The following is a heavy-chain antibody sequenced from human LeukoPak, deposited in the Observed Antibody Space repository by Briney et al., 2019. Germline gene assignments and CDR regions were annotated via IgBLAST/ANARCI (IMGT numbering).Heavy chain of an antibody. Sequence: HPGGSLRLSCAASGFTSSSYRMNWVRQAPGKGLEWVSYISSSSSTIYYADSVKGRFTISRDNAKNSLYLQMNSLRAEDTALYYCARIPYGSGSYSYYYYYMDVWGKGTTVTVSS. CDR2: ISSSSSTI. CDR3: ARIPYGSGSYSYYYYYMDV. CDR1: GFTSSSYR. D-gene: IGHD3-10*01. V-gene: IGHV3-48*04. J-gene: IGHJ6*03.